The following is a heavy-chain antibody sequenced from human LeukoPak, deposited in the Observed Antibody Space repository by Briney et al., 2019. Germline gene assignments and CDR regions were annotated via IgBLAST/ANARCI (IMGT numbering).Heavy chain of an antibody. V-gene: IGHV1-69*06. CDR3: ARERLARFPYFDY. J-gene: IGHJ4*02. D-gene: IGHD3-3*01. Sequence: GASVKVSCKTSGGTFSNSGISWVRQAPGQGPKWMGGIIPVFGTPNYAQKFQGRLTITADRSTTTAYMELSSLTSDDTAVYYCARERLARFPYFDYWGQGTLVAVSS. CDR2: IIPVFGTP. CDR1: GGTFSNSG.